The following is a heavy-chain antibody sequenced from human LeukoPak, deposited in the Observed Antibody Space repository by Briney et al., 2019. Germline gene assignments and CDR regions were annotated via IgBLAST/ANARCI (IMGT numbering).Heavy chain of an antibody. V-gene: IGHV3-15*01. CDR1: GFTFSNAW. CDR3: AKVSGLLFDY. J-gene: IGHJ4*02. Sequence: PGGSLRLSCAASGFTFSNAWMSWVRQAPGKGLEWVGRIKSKIDGGTADYAAPVKGRFTISRDDSKNTLCLQMNSLRAEDTAVYYCAKVSGLLFDYWGQGTLVTVSS. CDR2: IKSKIDGGTA. D-gene: IGHD2-8*02.